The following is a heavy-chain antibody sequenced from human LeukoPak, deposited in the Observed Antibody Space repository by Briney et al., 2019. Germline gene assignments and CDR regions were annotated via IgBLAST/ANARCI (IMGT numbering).Heavy chain of an antibody. CDR3: ARSDYSNYVFDY. J-gene: IGHJ4*02. CDR1: GFTVDEYG. V-gene: IGHV3-20*04. CDR2: LNWDGSNT. Sequence: PGGSLRLSCAASGFTVDEYGMNWVPQAPGKGLEWVSGLNWDGSNTRYADSVKGRFTISRDNAKNSLYLQMNNLRAEDTAFYYCARSDYSNYVFDYWGRGTLVT. D-gene: IGHD4-11*01.